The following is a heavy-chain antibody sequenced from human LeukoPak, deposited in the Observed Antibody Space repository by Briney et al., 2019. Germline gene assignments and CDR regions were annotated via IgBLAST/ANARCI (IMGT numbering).Heavy chain of an antibody. CDR2: INPNSGGT. CDR3: ARVGDSGSCFDY. D-gene: IGHD1-26*01. Sequence: ASVKVSCTASGYTFTGYYMHWVRQAPGQGLEWMGRINPNSGGTNYAQKFQGRVTMTRDTSISTAYMELSRLRSDDTAVYYCARVGDSGSCFDYWGQGTLVTVSS. V-gene: IGHV1-2*06. CDR1: GYTFTGYY. J-gene: IGHJ4*02.